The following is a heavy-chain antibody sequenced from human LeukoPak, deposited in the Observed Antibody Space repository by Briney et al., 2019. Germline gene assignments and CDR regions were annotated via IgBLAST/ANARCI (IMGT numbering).Heavy chain of an antibody. CDR2: IKSKTDSGTT. J-gene: IGHJ4*02. D-gene: IGHD1-26*01. V-gene: IGHV3-15*01. Sequence: GGSLRLSCAASGFTFSNAWMSWVRQAPGKGLEWVGRIKSKTDSGTTDYAAPVKGRFTISRDDSKNTLYLQMNSLKTEDTAVYYCTTLSGSYYYFDYWGQGTLVTVSS. CDR3: TTLSGSYYYFDY. CDR1: GFTFSNAW.